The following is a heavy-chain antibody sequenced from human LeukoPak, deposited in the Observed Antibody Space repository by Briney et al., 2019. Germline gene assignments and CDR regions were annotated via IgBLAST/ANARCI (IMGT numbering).Heavy chain of an antibody. V-gene: IGHV3-64*04. CDR1: GFTFSIYA. J-gene: IGHJ4*02. D-gene: IGHD4/OR15-4a*01. CDR3: SRTDNYDAGDY. Sequence: PGGSLRPSCSASGFTFSIYAMHWVRQAPGKGLQYVSAITSNGGSTYYADSVKGRFTISRDNAKNSLDLQMNSLRAEDTAVYYCSRTDNYDAGDYWGQGALVTVSS. CDR2: ITSNGGST.